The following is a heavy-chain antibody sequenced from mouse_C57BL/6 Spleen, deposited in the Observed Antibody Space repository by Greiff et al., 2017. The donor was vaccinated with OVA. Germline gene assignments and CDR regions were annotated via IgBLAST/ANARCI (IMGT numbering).Heavy chain of an antibody. CDR3: ARGDSSGHY. CDR1: GFNIKNTY. D-gene: IGHD3-2*02. V-gene: IGHV14-3*01. CDR2: IDPANGNT. Sequence: EVQLQQSVAELVRPGASVKLSCTASGFNIKNTYMPWVKQRPEQGLEWIGRIDPANGNTKYATTFQGNATITADTYSNTAYLQLSSLTSEDAAIYYCARGDSSGHYWGQGTLVTVSA. J-gene: IGHJ3*01.